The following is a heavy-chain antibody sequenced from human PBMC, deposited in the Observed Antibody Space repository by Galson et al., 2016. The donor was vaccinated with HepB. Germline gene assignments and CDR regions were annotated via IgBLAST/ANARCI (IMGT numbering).Heavy chain of an antibody. V-gene: IGHV4-4*02. CDR1: GDSISSNTW. D-gene: IGHD2-2*01. J-gene: IGHJ4*02. CDR3: ARRVSHCSSSTCLLDS. Sequence: SETLSLTCAVSGDSISSNTWWSWVRQPPGKGLEWMGEMYHSGYTNYNPSLKSRVFVSVDTSKNQFSLKLTSLTAADTAGYYCARRVSHCSSSTCLLDSWGQGTPGTVSS. CDR2: MYHSGYT.